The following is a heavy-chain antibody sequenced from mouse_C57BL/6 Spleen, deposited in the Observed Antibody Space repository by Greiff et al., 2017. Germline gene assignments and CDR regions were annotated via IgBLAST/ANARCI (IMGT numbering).Heavy chain of an antibody. CDR3: ARHEDYEYGGAINY. CDR2: ISSGGSYT. CDR1: GFTFSSYG. V-gene: IGHV5-6*02. J-gene: IGHJ4*01. Sequence: KLMASGGALVKPGWSLKLPCAASGFTFSSYGMSWVRQTPDKRLEWVATISSGGSYTYYPDSVKGRFAISRDNAKNTLYLQMSSLKSEDTAMYYCARHEDYEYGGAINYWGEGTSVTGCS. D-gene: IGHD2-4*01.